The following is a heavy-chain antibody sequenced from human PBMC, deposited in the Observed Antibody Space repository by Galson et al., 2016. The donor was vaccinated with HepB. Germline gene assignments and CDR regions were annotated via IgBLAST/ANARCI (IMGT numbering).Heavy chain of an antibody. CDR1: GYTFTSYD. D-gene: IGHD1-26*01. J-gene: IGHJ4*02. V-gene: IGHV1-8*01. CDR3: ARGRRSGSHRYPSY. CDR2: MNPNSGNT. Sequence: SVKVSCKASGYTFTSYDINWVRQATGQGLEWMGWMNPNSGNTGCAQKFQGRVTMTRNTSISTAYMELSSLRSEDTAVYYCARGRRSGSHRYPSYWGQGTLVTVSS.